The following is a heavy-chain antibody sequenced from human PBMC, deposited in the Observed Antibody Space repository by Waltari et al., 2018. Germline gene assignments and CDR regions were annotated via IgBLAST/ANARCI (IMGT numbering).Heavy chain of an antibody. D-gene: IGHD3-9*01. CDR2: RRNTGAT. CDR1: GDFPSDDH. CDR3: ARLPTKYFDSLGWGFFDQ. J-gene: IGHJ4*02. Sequence: HVQLQESGPGLVKPSETLSLTCSVSGDFPSDDHWTWIRQAQGKGLEWIAYRRNTGATKCTPSLESRVTLSADTSKKQFSLRLTSVTAADTAVYFCARLPTKYFDSLGWGFFDQWGQGILVTVSS. V-gene: IGHV4-59*08.